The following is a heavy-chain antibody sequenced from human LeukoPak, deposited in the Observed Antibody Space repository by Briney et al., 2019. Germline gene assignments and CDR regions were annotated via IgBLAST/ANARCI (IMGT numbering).Heavy chain of an antibody. CDR3: ARQFFFSHGDYDPQSATPPDY. CDR2: IYPGDSDT. CDR1: GYSFTSYW. J-gene: IGHJ4*02. D-gene: IGHD4-17*01. Sequence: GESLKISCKGSGYSFTSYWIGWVRQMPGKGLEWMGIIYPGDSDTRYSPSFQGQVTISADKSISTAYLQWSSLKASDTAMYYCARQFFFSHGDYDPQSATPPDYWGQGTLVTVSS. V-gene: IGHV5-51*01.